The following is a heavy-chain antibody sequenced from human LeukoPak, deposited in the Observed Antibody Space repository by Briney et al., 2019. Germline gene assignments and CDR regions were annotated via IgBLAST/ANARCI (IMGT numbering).Heavy chain of an antibody. Sequence: QAGGSLRLSCAASGFAFTSYWMSWVRQAPGKGLEWVANIKQGGSKKYYVDSVKGRFTISRDNAKNSLYLQMNSLSAEDTAVYYCATSRSFDYWGQGTLVTVSS. CDR1: GFAFTSYW. J-gene: IGHJ4*02. V-gene: IGHV3-7*01. CDR2: IKQGGSKK. CDR3: ATSRSFDY.